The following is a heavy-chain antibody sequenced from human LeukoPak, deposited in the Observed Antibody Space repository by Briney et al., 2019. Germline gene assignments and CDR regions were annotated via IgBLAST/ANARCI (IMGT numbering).Heavy chain of an antibody. CDR1: GFTVSSNY. V-gene: IGHV3-48*01. Sequence: GGSLRLSCAASGFTVSSNYMSWVRQAPGKGLEWVSYISSSSSTIYYADSVKGRFTISRDNAKNSLYLQMNSLRAEDTAVYYCASCYYDFWSGYYTIFDYWGQGTLVTVSS. D-gene: IGHD3-3*01. CDR2: ISSSSSTI. CDR3: ASCYYDFWSGYYTIFDY. J-gene: IGHJ4*02.